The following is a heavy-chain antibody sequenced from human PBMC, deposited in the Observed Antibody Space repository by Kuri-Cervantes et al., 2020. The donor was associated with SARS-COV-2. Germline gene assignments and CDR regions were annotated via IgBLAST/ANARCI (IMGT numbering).Heavy chain of an antibody. V-gene: IGHV3-64D*08. J-gene: IGHJ6*02. CDR2: ISSNGGST. D-gene: IGHD3-3*01. Sequence: GESLKISCAASGFTFSSYGMHWVRQAPGKGLEYVSAISSNGGSTYYADSVKGRFTISRDNSKNTLYLQMSSLRAEDTAVYYCVKVTTYYDFWSGYSYGMDVWGQGTTVTVSS. CDR3: VKVTTYYDFWSGYSYGMDV. CDR1: GFTFSSYG.